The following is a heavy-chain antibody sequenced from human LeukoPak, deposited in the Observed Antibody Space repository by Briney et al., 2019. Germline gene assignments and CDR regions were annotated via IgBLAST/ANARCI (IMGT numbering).Heavy chain of an antibody. CDR1: GGSISGYY. CDR2: IYYSGTT. Sequence: SETLSLTCTVSGGSISGYYWSWIRQPPGKGLEWIGNIYYSGTTNYNPSLKSRVTISVDTSKNQFSLKLSSVTAADTAVYYCARGFRYSSGWYSVDYFDYWGQGTLVTVSS. V-gene: IGHV4-59*12. J-gene: IGHJ4*02. CDR3: ARGFRYSSGWYSVDYFDY. D-gene: IGHD6-19*01.